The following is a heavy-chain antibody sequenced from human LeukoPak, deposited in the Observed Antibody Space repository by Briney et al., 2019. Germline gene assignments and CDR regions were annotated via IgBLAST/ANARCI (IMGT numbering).Heavy chain of an antibody. J-gene: IGHJ4*02. D-gene: IGHD5/OR15-5a*01. V-gene: IGHV2-5*01. CDR3: AQDGLRK. CDR1: GVPQSTRRVA. Sequence: SGPTLPKLNHILTLPYNLSGVPQSTRRVAGGWLRQPPGKPLEWHALHQSNDDKRYSPSQKNKLTITKDTSKHQVVPTLPNMDPVVTATYYCAQDGLRKWGERTLVTVSS. CDR2: HQSNDDK.